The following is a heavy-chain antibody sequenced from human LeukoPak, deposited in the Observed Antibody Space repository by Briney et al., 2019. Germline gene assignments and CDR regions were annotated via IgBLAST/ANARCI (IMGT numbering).Heavy chain of an antibody. CDR3: ARRVYSSSWDPSQNWFDP. CDR1: GGSISSYY. V-gene: IGHV4-59*08. D-gene: IGHD6-13*01. Sequence: SETLSLTCTVSGGSISSYYWSWIRQPPGKGLEWIGCIYYSGYTNYKSSLKSRVTISVDTSKNQFSLKLSSVTAADTAVYYCARRVYSSSWDPSQNWFDPWGQGTLVTVSS. J-gene: IGHJ5*02. CDR2: IYYSGYT.